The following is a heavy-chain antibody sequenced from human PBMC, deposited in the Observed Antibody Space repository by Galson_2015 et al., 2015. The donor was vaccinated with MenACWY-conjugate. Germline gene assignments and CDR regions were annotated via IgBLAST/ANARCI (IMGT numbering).Heavy chain of an antibody. CDR2: ISAYNGNT. J-gene: IGHJ5*02. CDR3: ARDRSFAPNNWFDP. Sequence: SVKVSCKASGYTFTSYGISWVRQAPGQGLEWMGWISAYNGNTNYAQKLQGRVTMTTDTSTSTAYMELRSLRSDDTAVYYCARDRSFAPNNWFDPWGQGTLVTVSS. CDR1: GYTFTSYG. V-gene: IGHV1-18*01.